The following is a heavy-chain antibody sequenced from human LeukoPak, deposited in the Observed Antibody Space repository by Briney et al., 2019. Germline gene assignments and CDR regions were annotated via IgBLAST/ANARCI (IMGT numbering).Heavy chain of an antibody. Sequence: PSETLSLTCTVSGYSISSGYYWGWIRQPPGKGLEWIGYIYYSGSTYYNPSLKSRVTISVDTSKNQFSLKLSSVTAADTAVYYCARAAGGDTAMDYWGQGTLVTVSS. D-gene: IGHD5-18*01. J-gene: IGHJ4*02. CDR3: ARAAGGDTAMDY. CDR2: IYYSGST. V-gene: IGHV4-38-2*02. CDR1: GYSISSGYY.